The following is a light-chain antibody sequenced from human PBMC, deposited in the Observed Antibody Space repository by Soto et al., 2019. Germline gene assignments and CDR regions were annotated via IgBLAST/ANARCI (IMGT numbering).Light chain of an antibody. CDR2: DVA. CDR3: SSYTRSDTPV. J-gene: IGLJ3*02. Sequence: QSVLTQPASVSESPGQSITISCTGTSSDVGFYSYVSWYQHHPGNAPKLLIYDVANRPSGVSNRFSGSKSDNTAYLSISGLQAEDEADYYCSSYTRSDTPVFGGGTKVTVL. CDR1: SSDVGFYSY. V-gene: IGLV2-14*03.